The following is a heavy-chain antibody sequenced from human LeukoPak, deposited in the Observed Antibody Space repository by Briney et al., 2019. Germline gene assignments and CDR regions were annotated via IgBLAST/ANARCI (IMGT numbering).Heavy chain of an antibody. V-gene: IGHV1-46*01. Sequence: GASVKVSCKASGYTFSNYYIHWVRQAPGQGLEWMGIINPGGGSRSYAQKFQGRLTVTRDTSTSTVYMELSSLRSEDTAVYYCAREIGPIQLHLWGSAFDYWGQGTLVTVSS. CDR3: AREIGPIQLHLWGSAFDY. D-gene: IGHD5-18*01. J-gene: IGHJ4*02. CDR1: GYTFSNYY. CDR2: INPGGGSR.